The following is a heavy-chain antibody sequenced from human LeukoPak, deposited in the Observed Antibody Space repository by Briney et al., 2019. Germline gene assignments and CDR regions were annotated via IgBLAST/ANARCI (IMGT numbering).Heavy chain of an antibody. CDR1: GYTFTSYY. CDR3: ARAEEMATITDY. CDR2: INPSGGST. V-gene: IGHV1-46*01. D-gene: IGHD5-24*01. J-gene: IGHJ4*02. Sequence: ASVTVSFTASGYTFTSYYMHWVRQAPGQGLELMGIINPSGGSTSYAQKFQGRVTMTRDTSTSTVYMELSSLRSEDTAVYYCARAEEMATITDYWGQGTLVTVSS.